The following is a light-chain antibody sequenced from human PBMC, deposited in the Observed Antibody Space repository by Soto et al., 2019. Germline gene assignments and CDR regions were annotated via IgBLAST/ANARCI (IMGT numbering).Light chain of an antibody. Sequence: DIQMTQSPSTLSASVGDRVPITCRASQGISSYLAWYQQKPGKAPKLLIYAASSLQSGVPSRFSGSGSGSDFTLTISSLQPEDFATYFCQQSYSTTITVGQGTRLEIK. CDR2: AAS. CDR3: QQSYSTTIT. V-gene: IGKV1-39*01. CDR1: QGISSY. J-gene: IGKJ5*01.